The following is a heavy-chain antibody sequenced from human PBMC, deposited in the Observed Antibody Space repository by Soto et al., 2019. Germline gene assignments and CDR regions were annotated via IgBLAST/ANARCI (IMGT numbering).Heavy chain of an antibody. CDR2: IIPIFGTA. CDR1: GGTFSSYA. J-gene: IGHJ6*02. CDR3: ASTHSRPYYCYGMDV. Sequence: QVQLVQSGAEVKKPGSSVKVSCKASGGTFSSYAISWVRQAPGQGLEWMGGIIPIFGTANYAQKFQGRVTIAAGESTSTTDMELRSRRSEVRAVYYCASTHSRPYYCYGMDVWGQGTTVSVSS. V-gene: IGHV1-69*12.